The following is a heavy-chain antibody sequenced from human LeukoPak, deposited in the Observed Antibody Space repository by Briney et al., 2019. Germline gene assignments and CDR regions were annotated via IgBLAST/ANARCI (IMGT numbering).Heavy chain of an antibody. D-gene: IGHD2-2*01. Sequence: GESLKISCKGSGYSFTSYWISWVRQMPGKGLEWMGIIYTGDSNTKYSPSFQGQVTISVDKSISTAYLQWSSLKASDTAMYYCARLGGSAYCVSTTCHFDYWGQGTLVTVSS. CDR2: IYTGDSNT. CDR3: ARLGGSAYCVSTTCHFDY. J-gene: IGHJ4*02. CDR1: GYSFTSYW. V-gene: IGHV5-51*01.